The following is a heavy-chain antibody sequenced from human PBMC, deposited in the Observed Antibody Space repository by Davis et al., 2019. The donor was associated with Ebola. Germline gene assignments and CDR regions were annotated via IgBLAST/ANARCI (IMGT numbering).Heavy chain of an antibody. CDR2: IYYSGST. CDR1: GDSISSGNYY. J-gene: IGHJ4*02. V-gene: IGHV4-30-4*01. CDR3: ARRGYSGYHDY. D-gene: IGHD5-12*01. Sequence: SETLSLTCSVSGDSISSGNYYWSWIRQPPGKGLEWIGYIYYSGSTYYNPSLKSRITISVDTSKNQFSLKLNSVTGADTAVYYCARRGYSGYHDYWGQGTLVTVSS.